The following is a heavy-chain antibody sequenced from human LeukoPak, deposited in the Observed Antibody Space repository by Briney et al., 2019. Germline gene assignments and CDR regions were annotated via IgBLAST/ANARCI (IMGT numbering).Heavy chain of an antibody. Sequence: SGGSLRLSCAASGFTFSDVYMTWIRQAPGKGRGWGSYIIPSGTTTYYADSVKGRFTISRDNAKNSLYLQMNSLRAEDTAVYYCAKDVHTTLVRGVIMNYWGQGTLVTVSS. CDR2: IIPSGTTT. D-gene: IGHD3-10*01. V-gene: IGHV3-11*01. CDR1: GFTFSDVY. CDR3: AKDVHTTLVRGVIMNY. J-gene: IGHJ4*02.